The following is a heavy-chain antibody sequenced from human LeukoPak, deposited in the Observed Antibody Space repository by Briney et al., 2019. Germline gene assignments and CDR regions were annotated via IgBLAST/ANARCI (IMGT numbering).Heavy chain of an antibody. D-gene: IGHD6-19*01. CDR2: ISYDGSNK. J-gene: IGHJ3*02. CDR1: GFTFSSYG. Sequence: GGSLRLSCAASGFTFSSYGMHWVRQAPGKGLEWVAVISYDGSNKHYADSVKGRFTISRDNSKNTLYLQMNSLRAEDTAVYYCAKALTSGWYLDAFNIWGQGTMVTVSS. CDR3: AKALTSGWYLDAFNI. V-gene: IGHV3-30*18.